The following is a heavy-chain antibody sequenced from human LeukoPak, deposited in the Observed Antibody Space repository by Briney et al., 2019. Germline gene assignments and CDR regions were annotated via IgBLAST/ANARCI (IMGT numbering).Heavy chain of an antibody. CDR3: ANVGRSNFDY. CDR2: ISSSGSTI. CDR1: GFTFSSYE. V-gene: IGHV3-48*03. J-gene: IGHJ4*02. Sequence: GGSLRLSCAASGFTFSSYEMNWVRQAPGEGLEWVSYISSSGSTIYYADSVKGRFTISRDNAKNSLYLQMNSLRAEDTAVYHCANVGRSNFDYWGQGTLVTVSS. D-gene: IGHD6-13*01.